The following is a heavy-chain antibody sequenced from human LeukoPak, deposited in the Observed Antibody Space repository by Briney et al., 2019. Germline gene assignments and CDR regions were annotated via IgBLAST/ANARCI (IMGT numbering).Heavy chain of an antibody. CDR3: ATQGLLADLYYFDY. Sequence: PSETLSLTCTVSGGSISSGSYYWSWIRQPAGKGLEWIGRIYTSGSTNYNPSLKSRVTISVDTSKNQFSLKLSSVTAADTAVYYCATQGLLADLYYFDYWGQGTLVTVSS. V-gene: IGHV4-61*02. CDR2: IYTSGST. CDR1: GGSISSGSYY. J-gene: IGHJ4*02.